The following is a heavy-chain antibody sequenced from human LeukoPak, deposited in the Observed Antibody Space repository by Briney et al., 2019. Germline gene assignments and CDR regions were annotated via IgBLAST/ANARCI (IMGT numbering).Heavy chain of an antibody. CDR3: ARVFARSGEISGSYFYY. J-gene: IGHJ4*02. CDR2: IIPIFGRA. D-gene: IGHD1-26*01. CDR1: GYTFTGYY. Sequence: GASVKVSCKASGYTFTGYYMHWVRQAPGQGLEWMGGIIPIFGRANYAQKFQGRVTMTTDESTSTAYMELSSLRSEDTAVYYCARVFARSGEISGSYFYYWGQGTLVTVSS. V-gene: IGHV1-69*05.